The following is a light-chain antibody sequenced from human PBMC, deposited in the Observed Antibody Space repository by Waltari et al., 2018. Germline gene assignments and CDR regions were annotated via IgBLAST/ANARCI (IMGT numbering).Light chain of an antibody. CDR1: RSHIGNNS. CDR3: SSWDDSLNGPA. CDR2: NTN. J-gene: IGLJ3*02. Sequence: QSVLTQPPSASGTPGQRVTISCSGSRSHIGNNSVNWYQQLPRTAPKLLMYNTNQRPSGVPDRFSGSRSGTSASLAISGLQSEDEGDYYCSSWDDSLNGPAFGGGTKVTVL. V-gene: IGLV1-44*01.